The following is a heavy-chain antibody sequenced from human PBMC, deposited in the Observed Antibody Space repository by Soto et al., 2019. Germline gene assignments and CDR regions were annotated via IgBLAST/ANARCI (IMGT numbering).Heavy chain of an antibody. V-gene: IGHV3-48*02. Sequence: WWSLRLSCTPSVFIFSDYSMNWFRQAPGKGLEWISYITTTSSTMYYADSVKGRFTISRDNAKNSLYLQMNSLRDEDTAVYYCARDSSGRQYYGMDVWGQGTTVTVSS. J-gene: IGHJ6*02. D-gene: IGHD3-22*01. CDR3: ARDSSGRQYYGMDV. CDR2: ITTTSSTM. CDR1: VFIFSDYS.